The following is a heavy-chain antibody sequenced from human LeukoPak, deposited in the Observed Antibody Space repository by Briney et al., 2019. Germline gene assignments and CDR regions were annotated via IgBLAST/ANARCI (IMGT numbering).Heavy chain of an antibody. Sequence: PGGSLRLSCAASGFTFSSYSMNWVRQAPGKGLEWVSSISSSSSYIYYADSVKGRFTISRDNSKNSLFLQMNSLRVEDTALYYCARTHYGGNSGGAFDVWGQGTMVTVSS. V-gene: IGHV3-21*01. CDR3: ARTHYGGNSGGAFDV. J-gene: IGHJ3*01. CDR1: GFTFSSYS. D-gene: IGHD4-23*01. CDR2: ISSSSSYI.